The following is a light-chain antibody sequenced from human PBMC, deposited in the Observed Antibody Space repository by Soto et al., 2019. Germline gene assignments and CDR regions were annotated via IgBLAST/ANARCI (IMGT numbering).Light chain of an antibody. CDR1: SSDVGGYNY. CDR3: SSYAGSNNHVV. J-gene: IGLJ2*01. Sequence: QSALTQPPFASGSPGQSVTISCTGTSSDVGGYNYVSWYQQHPGKAPKLMIYEVSTRPSGVPDRFSGSKSGNTASLTVSGLQAEDEADYYCSSYAGSNNHVVFGGGTKLTVL. V-gene: IGLV2-8*01. CDR2: EVS.